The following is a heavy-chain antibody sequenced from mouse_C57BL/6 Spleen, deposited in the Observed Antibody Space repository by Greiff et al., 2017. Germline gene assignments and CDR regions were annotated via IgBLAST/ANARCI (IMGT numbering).Heavy chain of an antibody. Sequence: VQLQQPGAELVMPGASVKLSCKASGYTFTSYWMHWVKQRPGQGLEWIGEIDPSDSSTNYNQKFKGKSTLTVDKSSSTAYMQLSSLTSEDSAVYYSARYYYGSSYRYFDVWGTGTTVTVSS. D-gene: IGHD1-1*01. J-gene: IGHJ1*03. V-gene: IGHV1-69*01. CDR1: GYTFTSYW. CDR2: IDPSDSST. CDR3: ARYYYGSSYRYFDV.